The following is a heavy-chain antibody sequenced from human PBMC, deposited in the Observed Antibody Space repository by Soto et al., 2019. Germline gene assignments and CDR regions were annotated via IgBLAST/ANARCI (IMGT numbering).Heavy chain of an antibody. J-gene: IGHJ4*02. CDR2: ISGSGGST. D-gene: IGHD5-18*01. CDR1: GFTFSSYG. Sequence: PGGSVRLSCAASGFTFSSYGMSWVRQAPGEGLEWVSGISGSGGSTYYADSVKGRFTISRDNSKNTLYLQMYSLRAEDTAVYYCAKTGPGSSYGYYFDSWGQGTLVTVSS. CDR3: AKTGPGSSYGYYFDS. V-gene: IGHV3-23*01.